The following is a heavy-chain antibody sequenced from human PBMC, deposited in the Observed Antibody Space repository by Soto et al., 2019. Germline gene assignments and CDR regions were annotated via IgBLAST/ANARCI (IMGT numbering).Heavy chain of an antibody. CDR3: AKDFKSWFGELKYNNWFDP. J-gene: IGHJ5*02. Sequence: EVQLLESGGGLVQPWGSLRLSCAASGFTFSSYAMSWVRQAPGKGLEWVSAISGSGGSTYYADSVKGRFTISRDNSKNTLYLQMNSLRAEDTAVYYCAKDFKSWFGELKYNNWFDPWGQGTLVTVSS. D-gene: IGHD3-10*01. CDR2: ISGSGGST. V-gene: IGHV3-23*01. CDR1: GFTFSSYA.